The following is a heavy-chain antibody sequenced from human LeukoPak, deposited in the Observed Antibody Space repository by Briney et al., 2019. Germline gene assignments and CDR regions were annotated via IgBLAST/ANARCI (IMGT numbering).Heavy chain of an antibody. J-gene: IGHJ4*01. V-gene: IGHV1-2*04. D-gene: IGHD3-16*01. Sequence: GASVKVSCKASGYTFTGYHIHWVRQAPGQGLEWMGWINPKSGGTNYAQKFEGWVTMTRDTSMSTVYMELSRLKSDDTAVYYCARGRRILGGPENAGDFFDFWGQGSLVTVSS. CDR3: ARGRRILGGPENAGDFFDF. CDR2: INPKSGGT. CDR1: GYTFTGYH.